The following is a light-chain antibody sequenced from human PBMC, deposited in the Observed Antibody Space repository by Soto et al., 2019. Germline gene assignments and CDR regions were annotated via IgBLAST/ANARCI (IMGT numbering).Light chain of an antibody. CDR1: QSVGSY. CDR2: DAS. CDR3: QQRSDWPIT. J-gene: IGKJ5*01. V-gene: IGKV3-11*01. Sequence: EIVLTQSPATLSLSPGERATLSCRASQSVGSYLIWYQQKPGQAPRLLISDASTRATGIPTRFSGSGSGTDFTLTISSLEPEDFAVYYCQQRSDWPITFGQGTRLEIK.